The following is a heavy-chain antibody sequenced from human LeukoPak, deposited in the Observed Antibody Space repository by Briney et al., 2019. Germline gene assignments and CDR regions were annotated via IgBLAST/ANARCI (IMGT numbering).Heavy chain of an antibody. J-gene: IGHJ4*02. Sequence: SVKVSCKASGGTFSSYAISWVRQAPGQGHEWMGGIIPIFGTANYAQKFQGRVTITADESTSTAYMELSSLRSEDTAVYYCARSYYDSSGYYYGRNNYFDYWGQGTLVTVSS. D-gene: IGHD3-22*01. CDR1: GGTFSSYA. CDR3: ARSYYDSSGYYYGRNNYFDY. CDR2: IIPIFGTA. V-gene: IGHV1-69*13.